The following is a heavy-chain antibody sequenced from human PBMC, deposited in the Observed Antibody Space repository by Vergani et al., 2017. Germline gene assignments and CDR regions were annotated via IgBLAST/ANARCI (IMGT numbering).Heavy chain of an antibody. Sequence: QVQLQQWGAGLLKPSETLSLTCAVYGGSFSGYYWSWIRKPPGKGLEWIGEINHSGSTNYNPSLKSRVTISVDTSKNQCSLKLSSVNAADTDVYYCVRVVRIAARPDYGMDVWGQGTTVTVSS. CDR2: INHSGST. CDR3: VRVVRIAARPDYGMDV. V-gene: IGHV4-34*01. D-gene: IGHD6-6*01. CDR1: GGSFSGYY. J-gene: IGHJ6*02.